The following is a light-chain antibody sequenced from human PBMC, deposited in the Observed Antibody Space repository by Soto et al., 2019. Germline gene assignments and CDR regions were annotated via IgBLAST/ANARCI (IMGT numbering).Light chain of an antibody. CDR1: QSISSW. CDR3: QQYGNSPPGT. J-gene: IGKJ5*01. CDR2: GAS. V-gene: IGKV1-5*01. Sequence: DIQMTQSPSTLSPSVGDRVTITCRASQSISSWLAWYQLKPGKAPKLLIYGASNLESGVPSRFSGSGSGTEFTLTISRLEPEDFAVYFCQQYGNSPPGTFGQGTRLEIK.